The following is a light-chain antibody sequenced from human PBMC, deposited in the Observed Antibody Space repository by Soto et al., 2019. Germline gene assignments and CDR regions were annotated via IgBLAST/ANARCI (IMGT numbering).Light chain of an antibody. Sequence: SSELTQPLSVSVALGQTARITCGGNNIGSKNVHWYQQKPGQAPVLVIYRDSNRPSGIPERFSGSNSGNTATLTISRARAGDEADYYCQVWDSSTGVVFGGGTKLTVL. CDR3: QVWDSSTGVV. CDR2: RDS. V-gene: IGLV3-9*01. J-gene: IGLJ2*01. CDR1: NIGSKN.